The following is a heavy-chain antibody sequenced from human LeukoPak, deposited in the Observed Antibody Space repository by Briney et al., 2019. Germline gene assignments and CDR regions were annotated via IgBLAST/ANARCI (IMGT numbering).Heavy chain of an antibody. V-gene: IGHV3-23*01. CDR3: AKDSNDYVWGSYRLFPLDY. D-gene: IGHD3-16*02. CDR1: GFTFSSYA. J-gene: IGHJ4*02. CDR2: ISGSGGST. Sequence: GGSLRLSCAASGFTFSSYAMSWVRQAPGKGLEWVSAISGSGGSTYYADSVKGRFTISRDNSKNTLYLQMNSLRAEDTAVYYCAKDSNDYVWGSYRLFPLDYWGQGTLVTASS.